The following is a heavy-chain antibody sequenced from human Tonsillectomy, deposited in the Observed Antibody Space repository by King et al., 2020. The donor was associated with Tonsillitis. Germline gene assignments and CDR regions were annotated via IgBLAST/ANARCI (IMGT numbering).Heavy chain of an antibody. Sequence: VQLQESGPGLVKPSETLSLTCAVSGYSISSGYYWGWIRQPPGKGLEWIGSIYHSGGTYYNPSLKSRVTLSVDTSKNQFSLKLSSVTAADTAVYYCARDARYYDSRGYTYFFDYWGQGTLVTVSS. CDR2: IYHSGGT. CDR3: ARDARYYDSRGYTYFFDY. CDR1: GYSISSGYY. V-gene: IGHV4-38-2*02. D-gene: IGHD3-22*01. J-gene: IGHJ4*02.